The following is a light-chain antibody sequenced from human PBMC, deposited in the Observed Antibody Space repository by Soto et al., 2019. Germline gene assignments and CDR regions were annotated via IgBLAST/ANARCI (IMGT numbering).Light chain of an antibody. CDR1: SSDVGGYNY. CDR3: YSYAGSYTWV. J-gene: IGLJ3*02. Sequence: QSALTQPRSVSGSPGQSVTISCTGTSSDVGGYNYVSWYQQHPGKAPKLMISDVSKRPSGVPDRFSGSKSANTASLTISGLQAEDEADYYCYSYAGSYTWVFGGGTKVTVL. V-gene: IGLV2-11*01. CDR2: DVS.